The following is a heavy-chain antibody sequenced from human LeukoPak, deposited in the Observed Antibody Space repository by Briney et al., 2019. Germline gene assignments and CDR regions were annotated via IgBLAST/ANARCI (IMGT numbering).Heavy chain of an antibody. D-gene: IGHD6-19*01. CDR2: ISGSGGST. J-gene: IGHJ4*02. CDR1: GFTFSAYA. V-gene: IGHV3-23*01. CDR3: AKDHRTGWYPYPCDY. Sequence: GGSLSLSCEASGFTFSAYAMTWVRQAPGEGLEYVSTISGSGGSTYYADSVKGRFTLSRDNSKNTVYLQINSLRAEDTAIYYCAKDHRTGWYPYPCDYWGQGTLVTVSS.